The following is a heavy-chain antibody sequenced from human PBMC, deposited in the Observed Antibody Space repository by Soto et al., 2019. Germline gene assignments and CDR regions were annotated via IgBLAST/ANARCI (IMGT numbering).Heavy chain of an antibody. CDR2: ISAYTGDT. CDR1: GYTFTRYG. J-gene: IGHJ6*02. CDR3: ARDFQWLETPNHYYKGMDV. D-gene: IGHD5-12*01. Sequence: QVQLVQSGAEVRKPGASVKVSCKASGYTFTRYGMSWVRQAPGQGLEWMGWISAYTGDTNYAQKFQGRVTMTTDTSTTTGYMELRSLRSDDTAVYYCARDFQWLETPNHYYKGMDVWGQGTTVTVSS. V-gene: IGHV1-18*04.